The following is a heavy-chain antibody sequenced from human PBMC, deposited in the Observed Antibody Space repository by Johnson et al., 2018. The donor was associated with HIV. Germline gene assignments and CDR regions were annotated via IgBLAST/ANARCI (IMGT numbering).Heavy chain of an antibody. CDR1: GFTFSSYG. Sequence: QVQLVESGGGVVQPGGSLRLSCAASGFTFSSYGMHWVRQAPGKGLEWVAFIRYDGSNKYYADSVKGRFTISRDNSKNTLYLQMNSLRAEDTAVYYCARDGRDLVTRGGFDVWGQGTMVTVSS. D-gene: IGHD5-18*01. CDR2: IRYDGSNK. CDR3: ARDGRDLVTRGGFDV. V-gene: IGHV3-30*02. J-gene: IGHJ3*01.